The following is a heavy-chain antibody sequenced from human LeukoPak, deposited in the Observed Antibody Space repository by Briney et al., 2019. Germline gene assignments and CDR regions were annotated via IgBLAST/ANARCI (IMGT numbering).Heavy chain of an antibody. Sequence: PGGSLRLSCAASGFTFSRFWMHWVRQAPGKGLMWVSRISGGGTSTAYADSVKGRFSVSRDNAQNTLYLQMNSLRVEDTAVYFCARIRVTDYVWGSSKGFDPWGQGTLVTVSS. D-gene: IGHD3-16*01. CDR2: ISGGGTST. CDR1: GFTFSRFW. J-gene: IGHJ5*02. CDR3: ARIRVTDYVWGSSKGFDP. V-gene: IGHV3-74*03.